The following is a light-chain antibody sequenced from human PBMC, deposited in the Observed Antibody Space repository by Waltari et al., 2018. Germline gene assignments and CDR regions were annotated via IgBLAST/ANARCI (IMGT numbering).Light chain of an antibody. CDR1: QDIRNY. CDR2: DAS. J-gene: IGKJ4*01. Sequence: DIQMTQSPSSLSASVGDRVTITCQASQDIRNYLNWYQHKPGKAPKPLIYDASTLEAGVPSRFSGSGSGTYFTFTISSLQPEDVATYYCQQHYNLPLTFGGGTKVEI. CDR3: QQHYNLPLT. V-gene: IGKV1-33*01.